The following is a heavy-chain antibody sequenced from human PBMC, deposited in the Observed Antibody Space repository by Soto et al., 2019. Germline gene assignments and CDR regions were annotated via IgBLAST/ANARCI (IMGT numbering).Heavy chain of an antibody. CDR2: IYYSGST. J-gene: IGHJ3*02. Sequence: SETLSLTCTFSGVSISSGDYYWSWIRQPPGKGLEWIGYIYYSGSTYYNPSLKSRVTISVDTSKNQFSLKLSSVTAADTAVYYCARAPDYYDSSGYQTGVNAFDIWGQGTMVTVSS. V-gene: IGHV4-30-4*01. CDR3: ARAPDYYDSSGYQTGVNAFDI. CDR1: GVSISSGDYY. D-gene: IGHD3-22*01.